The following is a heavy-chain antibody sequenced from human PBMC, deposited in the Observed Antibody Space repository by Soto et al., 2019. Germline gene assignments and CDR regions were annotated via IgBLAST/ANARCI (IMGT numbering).Heavy chain of an antibody. Sequence: QVQLVQSGAEVKKPGSSVKVSCKASGGTFSSYAISWVRQAPGQGLEWMGGIIPIFGTANYAQKSQGSVTITADESTSTAYMELSSLRSEATAVYYCARDEGVDTAMDPAHWGQGTLVTVSS. V-gene: IGHV1-69*12. CDR2: IIPIFGTA. D-gene: IGHD5-18*01. J-gene: IGHJ4*02. CDR3: ARDEGVDTAMDPAH. CDR1: GGTFSSYA.